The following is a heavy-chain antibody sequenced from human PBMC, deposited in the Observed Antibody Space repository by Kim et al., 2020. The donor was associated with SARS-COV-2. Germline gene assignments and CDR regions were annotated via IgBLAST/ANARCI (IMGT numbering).Heavy chain of an antibody. D-gene: IGHD6-13*01. Sequence: GGSLRLSCAASGFTFSSYSMNWVRQAPGKGLEWVSSISSSSSYIYYADSVKGRFTISRDNAKNSLYLQMNSLRAEDTAVYYCASYRPLAAAGTRKFDYWGQGALVTVSS. V-gene: IGHV3-21*01. CDR3: ASYRPLAAAGTRKFDY. CDR1: GFTFSSYS. CDR2: ISSSSSYI. J-gene: IGHJ4*02.